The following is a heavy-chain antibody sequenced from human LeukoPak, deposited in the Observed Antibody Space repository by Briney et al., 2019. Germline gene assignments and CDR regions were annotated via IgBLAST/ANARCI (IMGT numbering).Heavy chain of an antibody. CDR3: ARGREGRDGYKSGFGD. D-gene: IGHD5-24*01. Sequence: GESLKISCQGSGYIFTHNWIGWVRQKPGKGLEWMGIIYPGDSETIYSPSFQGQVTISADKSITTAYLQWSSLKASDTTMYYCARGREGRDGYKSGFGDWGQGTLGTVS. V-gene: IGHV5-51*01. J-gene: IGHJ4*02. CDR2: IYPGDSET. CDR1: GYIFTHNW.